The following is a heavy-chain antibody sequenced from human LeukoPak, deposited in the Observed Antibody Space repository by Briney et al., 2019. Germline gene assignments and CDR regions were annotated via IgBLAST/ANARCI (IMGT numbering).Heavy chain of an antibody. Sequence: SETLSLTCTVSGGSISSYYWSWIRQPPGKGLEWIGYIYYSGSTNYNPSLKRRVTISVDTSKNQFSLKLSSLTAADTAVYYCARGGSRQISSSDFDYWGQGTLVTVSS. CDR3: ARGGSRQISSSDFDY. D-gene: IGHD6-6*01. J-gene: IGHJ4*02. V-gene: IGHV4-59*01. CDR2: IYYSGST. CDR1: GGSISSYY.